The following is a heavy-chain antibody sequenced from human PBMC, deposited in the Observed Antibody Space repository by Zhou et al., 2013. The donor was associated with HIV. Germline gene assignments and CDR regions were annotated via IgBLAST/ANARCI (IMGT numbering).Heavy chain of an antibody. J-gene: IGHJ2*01. CDR1: GYTLSGLS. D-gene: IGHD2-8*02. V-gene: IGHV1-69*13. Sequence: QVQVVQSGTEVEKPGASVMISCKVSGYTLSGLSIHWVRQAPGQGLEWMGGIIPIFGTANYAQKFQGRVTITADDSTNTAYMELRSLKSEDTAVYYCARRTNWWEGYFDLWGRGTLVTVSS. CDR3: ARRTNWWEGYFDL. CDR2: IIPIFGTA.